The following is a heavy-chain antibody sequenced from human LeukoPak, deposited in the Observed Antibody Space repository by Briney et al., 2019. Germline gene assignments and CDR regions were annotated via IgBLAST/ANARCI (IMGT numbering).Heavy chain of an antibody. CDR2: IKSKTDGGTT. CDR3: TTDREDYYDSSGYYGFDY. J-gene: IGHJ4*02. D-gene: IGHD3-22*01. V-gene: IGHV3-15*01. Sequence: ETLSLTCAVYGGSFSGYYWSWVRQAPGKGLEWVGRIKSKTDGGTTDYAAPVKGRFTISRDDSKNALYLQMNSLKTEDTAVYYCTTDREDYYDSSGYYGFDYWGQGTLVTVSS. CDR1: GGSFSGYY.